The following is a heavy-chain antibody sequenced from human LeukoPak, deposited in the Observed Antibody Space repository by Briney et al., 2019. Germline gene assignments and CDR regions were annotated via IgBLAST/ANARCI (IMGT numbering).Heavy chain of an antibody. V-gene: IGHV1-69*13. D-gene: IGHD6-13*01. CDR1: GGTFSSYA. CDR2: IIPIFGTA. Sequence: WASVKVSCQASGGTFSSYAISWVRQAPGQGLEWMGGIIPIFGTANYAQKFQGRVTITADESTSTAYMELSSLRSEDTAVYYCARDLGEYSSSWYYFDYWGQGTLVTVSS. CDR3: ARDLGEYSSSWYYFDY. J-gene: IGHJ4*02.